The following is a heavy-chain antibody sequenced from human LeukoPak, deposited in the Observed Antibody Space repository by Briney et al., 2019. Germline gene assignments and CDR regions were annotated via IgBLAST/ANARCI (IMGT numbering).Heavy chain of an antibody. CDR1: GFTVSSNY. J-gene: IGHJ4*02. CDR2: TSSSDAGT. V-gene: IGHV3-23*01. CDR3: ARDPAGSFDY. D-gene: IGHD3-10*01. Sequence: PGGSLRLSCAASGFTVSSNYMSWVRQAPGKGLEWVSATSSSDAGTYYADSVRGRFTISRDNSREIVYLQMNFLRPEDTATYYCARDPAGSFDYWGQGRLVIVSS.